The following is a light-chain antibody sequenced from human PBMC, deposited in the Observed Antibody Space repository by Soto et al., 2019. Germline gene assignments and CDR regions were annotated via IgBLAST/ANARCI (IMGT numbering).Light chain of an antibody. CDR3: QQYVSSGYT. J-gene: IGKJ2*01. CDR1: QSVSSSY. Sequence: EIVLTQSPGTLSLSPGERATLSCRASQSVSSSYLAWYQQKPGQGPRLLIYGASSRATGIPYRFSGSGSGTDFTLTIARLEPEDFAVYYCQQYVSSGYTFGQGTKLEIK. CDR2: GAS. V-gene: IGKV3-20*01.